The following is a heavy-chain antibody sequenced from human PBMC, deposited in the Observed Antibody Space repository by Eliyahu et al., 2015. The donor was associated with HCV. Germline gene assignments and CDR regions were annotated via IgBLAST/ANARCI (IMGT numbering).Heavy chain of an antibody. CDR2: INQDGSEK. V-gene: IGHV3-7*01. CDR1: GFXFKNYW. D-gene: IGHD3-16*01. CDR3: ARDLYDSSGFFGGFDS. J-gene: IGHJ4*02. Sequence: EVHLVESGGNLVQPGGSLRLXCATSGFXFKNYWMNWVRQAPGKGLEWLANINQDGSEKYHVASLRGRFTISRDNSRNSLYLQMNNLRDEDTAVYFCARDLYDSSGFFGGFDSWGQGTLVTVSS.